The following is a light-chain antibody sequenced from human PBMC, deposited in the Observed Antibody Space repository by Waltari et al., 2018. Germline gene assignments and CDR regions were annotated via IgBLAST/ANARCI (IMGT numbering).Light chain of an antibody. CDR2: GNS. CDR1: SSNIGADYD. J-gene: IGLJ3*02. CDR3: QSYDSTQSGWV. Sequence: QSVLTQPSSVSGAPGRRVPTPCTGSSSNIGADYDVTLYQQLPGTPPKLLIYGNSNRPSGVPDRVSGSTSGTSASLAITGLLPEDEAHYYCQSYDSTQSGWVFGGGTKLTVL. V-gene: IGLV1-40*01.